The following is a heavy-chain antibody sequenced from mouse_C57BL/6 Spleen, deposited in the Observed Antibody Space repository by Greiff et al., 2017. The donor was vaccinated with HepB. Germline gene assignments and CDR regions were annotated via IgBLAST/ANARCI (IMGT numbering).Heavy chain of an antibody. V-gene: IGHV3-6*01. CDR1: GYSITSGYY. J-gene: IGHJ2*01. D-gene: IGHD1-3*01. Sequence: EVKLMESGPGLVKPSQSLSLTCSVTGYSITSGYYWNWIRQFPGNKLEWMGYISYDGSNNYNPSLKNRISITRDTSKNQFFLKLNSVTTEDTATYYCASGYKFDYWGQGTTLTVSS. CDR2: ISYDGSN. CDR3: ASGYKFDY.